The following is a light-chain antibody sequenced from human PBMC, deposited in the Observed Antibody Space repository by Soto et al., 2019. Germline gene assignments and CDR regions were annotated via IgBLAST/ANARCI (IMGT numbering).Light chain of an antibody. CDR1: QTIRSNY. J-gene: IGKJ1*01. Sequence: ETVLTQSPGTLSLSPGERATLSCRASQTIRSNYLAWYRQTPGQAPRLLIYGASNRATGIADRFSGSGSETDFNLIISRLEPEDFALYYCQQYGSSPWTFGQGTKVEIK. V-gene: IGKV3-20*01. CDR3: QQYGSSPWT. CDR2: GAS.